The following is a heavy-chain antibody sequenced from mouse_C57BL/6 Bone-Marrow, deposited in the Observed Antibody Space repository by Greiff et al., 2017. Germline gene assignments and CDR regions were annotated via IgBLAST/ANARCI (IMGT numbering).Heavy chain of an antibody. CDR2: IRLKSDNYAT. V-gene: IGHV6-3*01. J-gene: IGHJ2*01. CDR1: GFTFSNYW. Sequence: EVKVEESGGGLVQPGGSMKLSCVASGFTFSNYWMNWVRQSPEQGLEWVAQIRLKSDNYATHYAESVKGRFTISRDDSKSSVYLQMNNLRAEDAGIYCCTGGGYYFDYWGQGTTLTVSS. CDR3: TGGGYYFDY.